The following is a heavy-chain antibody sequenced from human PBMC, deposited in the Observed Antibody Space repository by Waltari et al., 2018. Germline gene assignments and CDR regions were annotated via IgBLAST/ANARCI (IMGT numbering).Heavy chain of an antibody. CDR2: VYVNGAT. V-gene: IGHV4-61*02. CDR3: AKINDRSDGGWFDP. J-gene: IGHJ5*02. CDR1: GASVASGPYY. D-gene: IGHD3-22*01. Sequence: QVQLQESGPGLVKPSQTLSLTCSVSGASVASGPYYGAWIRQPAGNGLEWIGRVYVNGATFYSPSCASGLSISLDPSKNQFSLRMNSVTAADTAIYYCAKINDRSDGGWFDPWGQGLLVTVSS.